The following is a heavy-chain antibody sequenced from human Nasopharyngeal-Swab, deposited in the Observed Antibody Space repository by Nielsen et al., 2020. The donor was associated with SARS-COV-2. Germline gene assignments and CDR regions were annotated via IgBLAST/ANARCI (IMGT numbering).Heavy chain of an antibody. CDR1: GGSISSYC. Sequence: SETLSLTCTVSGGSISSYCWSWIRQPPGKGLEWIGYIYYSGSTNYNPSLKSRVTISVDTSKNQFSLKLSSVTAADTAVYYCARTIIAAAEGYFDYWGQGTLVTVSS. J-gene: IGHJ4*02. CDR3: ARTIIAAAEGYFDY. D-gene: IGHD6-13*01. V-gene: IGHV4-59*01. CDR2: IYYSGST.